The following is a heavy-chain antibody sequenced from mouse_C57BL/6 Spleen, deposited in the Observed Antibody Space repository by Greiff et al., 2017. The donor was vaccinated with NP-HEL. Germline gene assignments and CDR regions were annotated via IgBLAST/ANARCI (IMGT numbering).Heavy chain of an antibody. CDR2: IWRGGST. CDR3: AKKGGNHYAMDY. D-gene: IGHD2-1*01. V-gene: IGHV2-5*01. CDR1: GFSLTSYG. Sequence: QVQLKQSGPGLVQPSQSLSITCTVSGFSLTSYGVHWVRQSPGTGLEWLGVIWRGGSTDYTAAFMSRLSITKDNSKSQVFFKMNSLQADDTAIYYCAKKGGNHYAMDYWGQGTSVTVSS. J-gene: IGHJ4*01.